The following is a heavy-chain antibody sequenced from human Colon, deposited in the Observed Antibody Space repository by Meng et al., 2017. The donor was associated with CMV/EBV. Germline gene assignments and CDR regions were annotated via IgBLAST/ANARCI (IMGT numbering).Heavy chain of an antibody. J-gene: IGHJ5*02. CDR2: ISGSGGST. CDR3: AKDRGIVMVPVGLNWFDP. Sequence: GESLKISCAAFGFTFSSYAMNWVRQAPGKGLEWVSAISGSGGSTYYADSVKGRFTISRDNSKNTLYLHMNSLTAEDTAVYYCAKDRGIVMVPVGLNWFDPWGQGTLVTVSS. D-gene: IGHD2-2*01. V-gene: IGHV3-23*01. CDR1: GFTFSSYA.